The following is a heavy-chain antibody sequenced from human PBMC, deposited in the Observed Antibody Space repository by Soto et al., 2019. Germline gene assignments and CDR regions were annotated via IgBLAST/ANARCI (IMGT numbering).Heavy chain of an antibody. Sequence: SETLSLTCAVYGGSFSGYYWSWIRQPPGKGLEWIGEINHSGSTNYNPSLKSRVTISVDTSKNQFSLKLSSVTAADTAVYYCARGRSSGWYDYWGQGTLVTVSS. D-gene: IGHD6-19*01. V-gene: IGHV4-34*01. CDR2: INHSGST. CDR1: GGSFSGYY. CDR3: ARGRSSGWYDY. J-gene: IGHJ4*02.